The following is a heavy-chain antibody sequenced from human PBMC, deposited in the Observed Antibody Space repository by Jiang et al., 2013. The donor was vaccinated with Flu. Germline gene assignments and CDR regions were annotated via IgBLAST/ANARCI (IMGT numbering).Heavy chain of an antibody. CDR3: ARGGWVEYVSSDY. CDR1: GFTFSSYS. J-gene: IGHJ4*02. Sequence: VQLVESGGGLVQPGGSLRLSCVASGFTFSSYSMNWARQAPGKGLEWVSYISSSSSTIYYADSVKGRFTISRDNAENSLYLQMNSLRAEDTAVYYCARGGWVEYVSSDYWGQGTLVTVSS. D-gene: IGHD2/OR15-2a*01. V-gene: IGHV3-48*01. CDR2: ISSSSSTI.